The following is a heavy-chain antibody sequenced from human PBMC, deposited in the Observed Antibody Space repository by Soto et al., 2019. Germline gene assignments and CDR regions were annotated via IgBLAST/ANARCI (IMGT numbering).Heavy chain of an antibody. CDR3: AREPYYDFWSGYLSYYYYYGRDV. CDR2: LSAYTGNT. Sequence: QVQLVQSGAEVKKPGASVKVSCKASGYTFTSYGIIWVRQAPGQGREWMGWLSAYTGNTNYAQKLQGRVTMTTDTYTSTAYIELRSLRSDDTDVYYCAREPYYDFWSGYLSYYYYYGRDVWGQGTTVTVSS. J-gene: IGHJ6*02. CDR1: GYTFTSYG. D-gene: IGHD3-3*01. V-gene: IGHV1-18*01.